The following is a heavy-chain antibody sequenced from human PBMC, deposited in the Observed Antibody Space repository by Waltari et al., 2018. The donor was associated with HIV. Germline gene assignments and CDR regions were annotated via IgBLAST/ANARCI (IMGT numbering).Heavy chain of an antibody. CDR1: GITVSGKH. CDR3: ARARTYYDFWSGNYSPDYFDY. Sequence: EVQPVGAGGGLIQPGGSLQLPRAASGITVSGKHIARVRQAPGKGGEWVVCNYWGGSNCYADSVKGRFTIARDKSKNTLYLQMSSLRAEDTAVYYCARARTYYDFWSGNYSPDYFDYWGQGTLITVSS. D-gene: IGHD3-3*01. V-gene: IGHV3-53*01. J-gene: IGHJ4*02. CDR2: NYWGGSN.